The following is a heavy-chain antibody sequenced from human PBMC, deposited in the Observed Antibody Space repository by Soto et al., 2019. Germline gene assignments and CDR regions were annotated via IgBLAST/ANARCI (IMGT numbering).Heavy chain of an antibody. D-gene: IGHD2-21*01. CDR1: GGTFSSYT. Sequence: QVQLGQSGAEVKKPGSSVKVSCKASGGTFSSYTISWVRQAPGQGLEWMGRIIPILGIANYEQKFQGRVTIPADKSTSTAYMELSSLRSEDTAVYYCARDQGEYCGGDCYLPWFDPWGPGTLVTVSS. CDR3: ARDQGEYCGGDCYLPWFDP. V-gene: IGHV1-69*08. CDR2: IIPILGIA. J-gene: IGHJ5*02.